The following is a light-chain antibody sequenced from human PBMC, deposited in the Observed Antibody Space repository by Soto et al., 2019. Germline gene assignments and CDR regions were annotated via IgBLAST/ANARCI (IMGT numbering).Light chain of an antibody. CDR3: QQYNNWPPIT. CDR1: QSVGTN. Sequence: EIVMTQSPATLSVAPGERATLSCRASQSVGTNLAWYQQKPGQAPRLLIYHASTRVTGVPARFSGSGSGTEFTHTISSLQSEDFAVYHCQQYNNWPPITFGQGTRLEIK. CDR2: HAS. J-gene: IGKJ5*01. V-gene: IGKV3-15*01.